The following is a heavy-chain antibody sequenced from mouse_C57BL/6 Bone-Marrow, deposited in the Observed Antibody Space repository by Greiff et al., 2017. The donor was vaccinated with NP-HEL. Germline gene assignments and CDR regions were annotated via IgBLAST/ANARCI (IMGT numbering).Heavy chain of an antibody. V-gene: IGHV1-69*01. CDR3: ARDGDYPFDY. D-gene: IGHD2-13*01. CDR1: GYTFTSYW. J-gene: IGHJ2*01. Sequence: QVQLKQPGAELVMPGASVKLSCKASGYTFTSYWMHWVKQRPGQGLEWIGEIDPSDSYTNYNQKFKGKSTLTVDKSSSTAYMPLSSLTSEDSAVYYGARDGDYPFDYWGQGTTLTVSS. CDR2: IDPSDSYT.